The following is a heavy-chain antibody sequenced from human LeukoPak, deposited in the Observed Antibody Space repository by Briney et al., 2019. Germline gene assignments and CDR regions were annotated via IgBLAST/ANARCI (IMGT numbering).Heavy chain of an antibody. Sequence: GGSLRLSCAASGFTFSSYAMSWVRQAPGKGLEWVSAISGSGGSTYYADSVKGRFTISRDNAKNSLYLQMNSLRAEDTALYYCATKRGVLYYYGMDVWGQGTTVTVSS. CDR1: GFTFSSYA. CDR3: ATKRGVLYYYGMDV. V-gene: IGHV3-23*01. D-gene: IGHD1-1*01. J-gene: IGHJ6*02. CDR2: ISGSGGST.